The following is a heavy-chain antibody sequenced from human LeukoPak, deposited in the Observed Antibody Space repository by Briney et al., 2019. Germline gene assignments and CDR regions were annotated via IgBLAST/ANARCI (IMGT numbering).Heavy chain of an antibody. D-gene: IGHD2-8*01. V-gene: IGHV3-7*01. J-gene: IGHJ4*02. CDR2: IKQDGSEK. Sequence: GGSLRLSCAASGFTFSSYWMSWVRQAPGKGLEWVANIKQDGSEKYYVDSVKGRFTIYRDNAKNSLYLQMNSLRAEDTAVYSCARGAGYCTDGVCLNYFDYWGQGTLVTVSS. CDR3: ARGAGYCTDGVCLNYFDY. CDR1: GFTFSSYW.